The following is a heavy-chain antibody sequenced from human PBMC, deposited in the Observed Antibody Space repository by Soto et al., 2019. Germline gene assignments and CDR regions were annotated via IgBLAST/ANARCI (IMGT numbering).Heavy chain of an antibody. CDR3: ARGISTPGVDF. J-gene: IGHJ4*02. V-gene: IGHV3-7*03. Sequence: EVHLVESGGGLVQPGGSLRLSCAASGFTFSNYWINWVCQAPGKGLEWVANINQDGSEKSYVDSVKGRFTISRDNAKNSLYLQMNSLRAEDTAVYYCARGISTPGVDFWGQGTLVTVSS. CDR1: GFTFSNYW. CDR2: INQDGSEK. D-gene: IGHD2-15*01.